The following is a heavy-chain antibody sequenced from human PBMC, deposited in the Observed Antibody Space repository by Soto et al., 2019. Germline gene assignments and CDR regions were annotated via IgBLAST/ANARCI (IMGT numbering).Heavy chain of an antibody. V-gene: IGHV6-1*01. J-gene: IGHJ6*02. CDR1: GDSVSSNSAA. D-gene: IGHD1-1*01. CDR2: TYYRSKWYN. CDR3: ARVTGVQLEPQEGDYYYYGMDV. Sequence: SPTLSLTCAISGDSVSSNSAAWNWIRQSPSRGLEWLGRTYYRSKWYNDYAVSVKSRITINPDTSKNQFSLQLNSVTPEDTAVYYCARVTGVQLEPQEGDYYYYGMDVWGQGTTVTVSS.